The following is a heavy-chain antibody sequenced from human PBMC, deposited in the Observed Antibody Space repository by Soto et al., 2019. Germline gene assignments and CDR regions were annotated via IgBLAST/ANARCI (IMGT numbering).Heavy chain of an antibody. Sequence: GASVKVSFKASGYTFTSYGISWLRQAPGQGLEWMGWISAYNGNTNYAQKLQGRVTMTTDTSTSTAYMELRSLRSDDTAVYYCARQTYYYDSSGYYYGYWGQGTQVTVSS. J-gene: IGHJ4*02. CDR3: ARQTYYYDSSGYYYGY. CDR1: GYTFTSYG. D-gene: IGHD3-22*01. V-gene: IGHV1-18*01. CDR2: ISAYNGNT.